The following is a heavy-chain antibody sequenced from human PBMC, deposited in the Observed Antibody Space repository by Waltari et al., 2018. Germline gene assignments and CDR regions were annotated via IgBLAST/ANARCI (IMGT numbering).Heavy chain of an antibody. V-gene: IGHV3-11*01. Sequence: VQLVESGGAVVKPGESLRLSCEGSGFTFSDFHMAWVRHSPRRGLEWVSSIRPETSTFSYSDSVKGRFTISRDNDKGSVFLQVNNIRPDDTAIYYCARGALLRGTTVSFFFDYLGQGVQVSVSS. D-gene: IGHD3-10*01. J-gene: IGHJ4*02. CDR1: GFTFSDFH. CDR2: IRPETSTF. CDR3: ARGALLRGTTVSFFFDY.